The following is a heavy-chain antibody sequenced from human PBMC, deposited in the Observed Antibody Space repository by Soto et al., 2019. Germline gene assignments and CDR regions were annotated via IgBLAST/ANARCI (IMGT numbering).Heavy chain of an antibody. V-gene: IGHV1-69*01. Sequence: QVQLVQSGAEVKKPGSSVKVSCKASGGTFSSYAISWVRQAPGQGLEWMGGIIPVFGTANYAQKFQGRVTITADESTSTAYMEQSSLRSEDTAVYYCARDPGGDCSGGSCYAEHAFDIWGQGTMVTVSS. J-gene: IGHJ3*02. CDR1: GGTFSSYA. D-gene: IGHD2-15*01. CDR2: IIPVFGTA. CDR3: ARDPGGDCSGGSCYAEHAFDI.